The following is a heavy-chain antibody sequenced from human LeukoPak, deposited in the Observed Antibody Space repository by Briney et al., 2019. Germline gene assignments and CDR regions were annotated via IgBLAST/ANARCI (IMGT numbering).Heavy chain of an antibody. CDR2: IYYSGST. D-gene: IGHD5-24*01. CDR1: GGSISSYY. V-gene: IGHV4-59*12. Sequence: SETLSLTCTVSGGSISSYYWSWIRQPPGKGLEWIGYIYYSGSTNYNPSLKSRVTISVDTSKNQFSLKLSSVTAADTAVYYCARENNGYNYAWFDPWGQGTLVTISS. CDR3: ARENNGYNYAWFDP. J-gene: IGHJ5*02.